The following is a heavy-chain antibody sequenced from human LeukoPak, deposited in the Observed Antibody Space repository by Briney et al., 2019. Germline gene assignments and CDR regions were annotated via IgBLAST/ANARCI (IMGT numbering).Heavy chain of an antibody. CDR1: GFTFSNYA. V-gene: IGHV3-33*08. CDR3: ARGNSDAFDI. D-gene: IGHD4-23*01. CDR2: ICYDGSYK. J-gene: IGHJ3*02. Sequence: PGGSLRLSCAASGFTFSNYAMHWARQPPGQGLEWVAIICYDGSYKYYADSVKGRFTVSRDNSKNTLYLQVNSLTAEDTAVYYCARGNSDAFDIWGQGTMVTVAS.